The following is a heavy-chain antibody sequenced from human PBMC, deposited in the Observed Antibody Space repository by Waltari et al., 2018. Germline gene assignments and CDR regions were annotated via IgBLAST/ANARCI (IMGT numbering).Heavy chain of an antibody. Sequence: QVQLQESGPGLVKPSETLSLTCTVSGGSISSYYWSWIRQPPGKGLEWIGYFYYSGSTNYNPSLKSRVTISVDTSKNQFSLKLSSVTAADTAVYYCARGVGIAAAVIYYYYMDVWGKGTTVTVSS. D-gene: IGHD6-13*01. V-gene: IGHV4-59*01. CDR1: GGSISSYY. CDR3: ARGVGIAAAVIYYYYMDV. J-gene: IGHJ6*03. CDR2: FYYSGST.